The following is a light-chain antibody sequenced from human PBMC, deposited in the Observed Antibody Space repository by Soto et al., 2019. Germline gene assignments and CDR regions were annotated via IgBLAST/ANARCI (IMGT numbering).Light chain of an antibody. Sequence: EIVMTQSPATLSVSPGERATLSCRASQSVSSCLAWYQQKPGLPPRLLIYDASTRATGIPDRFSGSGSGTDFTLTISSLQSADFAVYYCQQYSNWPPLYTFGRGTKLEIK. J-gene: IGKJ2*01. V-gene: IGKV3-15*01. CDR3: QQYSNWPPLYT. CDR2: DAS. CDR1: QSVSSC.